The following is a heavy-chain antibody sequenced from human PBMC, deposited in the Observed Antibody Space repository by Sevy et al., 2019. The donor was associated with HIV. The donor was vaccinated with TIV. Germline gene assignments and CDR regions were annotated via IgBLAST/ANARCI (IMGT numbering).Heavy chain of an antibody. D-gene: IGHD4-17*01. CDR3: AKTATVTIGALDS. V-gene: IGHV4-34*08. Sequence: SETLSLTCAVFGGTFVGHYWTWIRQTPGKGLEWIGEINHSGTVNYNPSLKSRVTISVDTSNNQFSLGLNSVTAADTAVYYCAKTATVTIGALDSWGQGTLVTVSS. CDR2: INHSGTV. J-gene: IGHJ4*02. CDR1: GGTFVGHY.